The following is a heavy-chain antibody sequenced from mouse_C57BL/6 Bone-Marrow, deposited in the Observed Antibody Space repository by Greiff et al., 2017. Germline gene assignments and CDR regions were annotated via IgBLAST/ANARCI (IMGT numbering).Heavy chain of an antibody. J-gene: IGHJ2*01. Sequence: QVQLQQSGAELVRPGTSVKMSCKASGYTFTNYWIGWAKQRPGHGLEWIGDIYPGGGYTNYNEKFKGKATLTVDTSSSTAYMQLSSLTSEDSAVYYCAREVFDYWGQGTTLTVSS. V-gene: IGHV1-63*01. CDR1: GYTFTNYW. CDR3: AREVFDY. CDR2: IYPGGGYT.